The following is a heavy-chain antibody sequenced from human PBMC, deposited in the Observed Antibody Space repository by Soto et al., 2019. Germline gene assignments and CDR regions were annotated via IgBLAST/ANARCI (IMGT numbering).Heavy chain of an antibody. V-gene: IGHV3-33*06. Sequence: GGSLRLSCAASGFTFSNYGMHWVRQAPGKGLEWVAVIWYDGSNTYYAVSLKGRLTISRDNSKNTVYLQMNSLRDEDTAVYYCAKDVLRFLEWLAFYGMDVWGQGTTVTVSS. J-gene: IGHJ6*02. D-gene: IGHD3-3*01. CDR2: IWYDGSNT. CDR1: GFTFSNYG. CDR3: AKDVLRFLEWLAFYGMDV.